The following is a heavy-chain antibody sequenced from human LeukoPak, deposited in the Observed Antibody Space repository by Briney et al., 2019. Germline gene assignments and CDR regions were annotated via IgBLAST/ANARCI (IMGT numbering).Heavy chain of an antibody. Sequence: GGPLRLSCAACGLSLYQHSMICLRQAPAKGLEWVSSSSSSRSYIYHTDSVKGRIPISRDNAKNSLYLQMNRLGAEDTAVYYRASAEYNSGWHVDYWGQGTLVTVSS. CDR3: ASAEYNSGWHVDY. D-gene: IGHD6-19*01. CDR1: GLSLYQHS. V-gene: IGHV3-21*01. CDR2: SSSSRSYI. J-gene: IGHJ4*02.